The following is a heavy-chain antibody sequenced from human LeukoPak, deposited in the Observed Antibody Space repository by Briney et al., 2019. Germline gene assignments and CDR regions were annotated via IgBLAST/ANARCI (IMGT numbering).Heavy chain of an antibody. Sequence: GASVKVSCKASGYTFTSYDINWVRQAPGQGLEWMGWMNPNSGNTGYAQKFQGRVTMTRNTSISTAYMELSSLRSEDTAVYYCATHKRYSSGWYLPTKPDYWGQGTLVTVSS. CDR2: MNPNSGNT. CDR3: ATHKRYSSGWYLPTKPDY. D-gene: IGHD6-19*01. V-gene: IGHV1-8*01. J-gene: IGHJ4*02. CDR1: GYTFTSYD.